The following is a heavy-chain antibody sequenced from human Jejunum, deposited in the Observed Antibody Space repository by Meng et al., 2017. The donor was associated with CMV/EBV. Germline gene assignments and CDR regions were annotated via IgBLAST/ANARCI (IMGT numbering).Heavy chain of an antibody. V-gene: IGHV3-72*01. CDR2: SRNKANGYTT. CDR3: ARVRVDYDGSAYYTYFDY. Sequence: FSDQYMDWVRQAPGKGLEWVGRSRNKANGYTTEYAASVRGRFTISRDDSKNSLYLQMNSLKTEDTAVYYCARVRVDYDGSAYYTYFDYWGQGALVTVSS. D-gene: IGHD3-22*01. J-gene: IGHJ4*02. CDR1: FSDQY.